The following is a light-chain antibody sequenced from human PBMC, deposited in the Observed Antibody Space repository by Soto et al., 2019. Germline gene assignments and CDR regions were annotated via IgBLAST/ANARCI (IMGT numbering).Light chain of an antibody. Sequence: QSALTQPPSASGSPGQSVTISCTGTSSDVGGYNFVSWYQQHPGKAPKLIIFEVSKRPSGVPDRFSGSKSGNTASLTVSGLQAEDEADYFCSSYASGNTYYVLGTGTKVTVL. CDR3: SSYASGNTYYV. V-gene: IGLV2-8*01. CDR2: EVS. J-gene: IGLJ1*01. CDR1: SSDVGGYNF.